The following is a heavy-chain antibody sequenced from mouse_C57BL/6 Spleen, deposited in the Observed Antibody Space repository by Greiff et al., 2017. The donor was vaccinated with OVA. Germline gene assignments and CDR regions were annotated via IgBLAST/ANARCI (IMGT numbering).Heavy chain of an antibody. CDR1: GFNIKHTY. CDR3: ARGGPHFDY. CDR2: IDPANGNT. V-gene: IGHV14-3*01. Sequence: EVQLQQSVAELVRPGASVKLSCTASGFNIKHTYMHWVKQRPEQGLEWIGRIDPANGNTKYAPKFQGKATITADTSSNPAYLQLSGLTSEDTAIYYCARGGPHFDYWGQGTTLTVSS. J-gene: IGHJ2*01. D-gene: IGHD1-1*02.